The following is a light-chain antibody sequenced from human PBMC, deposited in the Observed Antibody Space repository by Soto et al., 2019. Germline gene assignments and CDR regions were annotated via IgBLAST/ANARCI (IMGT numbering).Light chain of an antibody. CDR2: AAS. J-gene: IGKJ1*01. Sequence: DIQMTQAPSSLSASVGDRVTITCRASQGILDYLAWYQQKPGRAPKLLIYAASTLQSGVPSRFSGSGSGTDFTLTISSLQPDDVATYYCQKYNSAPQTFGPGTKVEIK. CDR3: QKYNSAPQT. CDR1: QGILDY. V-gene: IGKV1-27*01.